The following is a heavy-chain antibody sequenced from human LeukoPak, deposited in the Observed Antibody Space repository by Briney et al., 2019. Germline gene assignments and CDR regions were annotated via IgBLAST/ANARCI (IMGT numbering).Heavy chain of an antibody. J-gene: IGHJ6*03. CDR3: ARASARGSGSYLDYYYYMDV. D-gene: IGHD3-10*01. CDR1: RFTFSSYG. Sequence: GGSLRLFCAASRFTFSSYGMHWVRQAPGKGLEWVAFIRYDGSNKYYADSVKGRFTISRDNAKNSLYLQMNSLRAEDTAVYYCARASARGSGSYLDYYYYMDVWGKGTTVTISS. V-gene: IGHV3-30*02. CDR2: IRYDGSNK.